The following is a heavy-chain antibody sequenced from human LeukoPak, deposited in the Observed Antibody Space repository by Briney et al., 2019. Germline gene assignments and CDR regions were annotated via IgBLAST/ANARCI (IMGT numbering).Heavy chain of an antibody. V-gene: IGHV4-39*01. CDR1: GGSISSSSYY. CDR2: IYYSGST. D-gene: IGHD6-13*01. Sequence: SETLSLTCTVSGGSISSSSYYWGWIRQPPGKGLEWIGSIYYSGSTYYNPSLKSRVTISVDTSKNQFSLKLSSVTAADTAVYYCASFPRVIAGDSFHFLEWGIAAAEAPLWGQGTLVTVSS. CDR3: ASFPRVIAGDSFHFLEWGIAAAEAPL. J-gene: IGHJ4*02.